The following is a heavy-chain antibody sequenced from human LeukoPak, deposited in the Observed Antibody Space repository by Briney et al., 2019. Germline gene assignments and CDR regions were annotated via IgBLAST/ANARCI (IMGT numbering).Heavy chain of an antibody. Sequence: PGGSLRLSCAVSGITLSNYGMSWVRQAPGKGLEWVAGIGGSGGRTNYADSVKGRFTISRDNPKNTLYLKMNSLRAEDTAVYFCARRGVVIRVILVGFHKEAYYFDSWGQGALVTVSS. J-gene: IGHJ4*02. CDR2: IGGSGGRT. CDR1: GITLSNYG. D-gene: IGHD3-22*01. V-gene: IGHV3-23*01. CDR3: ARRGVVIRVILVGFHKEAYYFDS.